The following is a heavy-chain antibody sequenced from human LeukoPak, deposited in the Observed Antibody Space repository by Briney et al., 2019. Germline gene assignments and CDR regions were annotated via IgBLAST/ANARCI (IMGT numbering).Heavy chain of an antibody. V-gene: IGHV3-20*03. CDR3: VRGGELVGSYFDY. Sequence: LRLLYASSGLTYDLYCMMWAPHARRKALEDVTGINWNGDDTTYADSVKGRFTISRDNAKNSLYLQINSLRAEDTALYYCVRGGELVGSYFDYWGPGTLVTVSS. D-gene: IGHD3-16*01. J-gene: IGHJ4*02. CDR2: INWNGDDT. CDR1: GLTYDLYC.